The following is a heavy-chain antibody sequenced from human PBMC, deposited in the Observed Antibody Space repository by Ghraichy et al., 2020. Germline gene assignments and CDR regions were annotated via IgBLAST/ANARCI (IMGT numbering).Heavy chain of an antibody. CDR2: ISGSGGST. CDR1: GFTFSSYA. CDR3: AKGQDYGDYVPSLDY. D-gene: IGHD4-17*01. J-gene: IGHJ4*02. V-gene: IGHV3-23*01. Sequence: GGSLRLSCAASGFTFSSYAMSWVRQAPGKGLEWVSAISGSGGSTYYADSVKGRFTISRDNSQNTLYLQMNSLRAEDTAVYYCAKGQDYGDYVPSLDYWGQGTLVTVSS.